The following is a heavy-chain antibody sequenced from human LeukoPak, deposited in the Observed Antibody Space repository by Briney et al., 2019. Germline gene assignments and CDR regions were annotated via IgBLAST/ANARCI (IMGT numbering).Heavy chain of an antibody. CDR2: IYTSGST. Sequence: SETLSLTCTVSGGSISSYYWSWIRQPAGKGLEWIGRIYTSGSTNYNPSLKSRVTMSVDTSKNQFSLKLSSVTAADTAVYYCARDTSITIFGVVWTYWGQGTLVTVSS. J-gene: IGHJ4*02. V-gene: IGHV4-4*07. CDR3: ARDTSITIFGVVWTY. D-gene: IGHD3-3*01. CDR1: GGSISSYY.